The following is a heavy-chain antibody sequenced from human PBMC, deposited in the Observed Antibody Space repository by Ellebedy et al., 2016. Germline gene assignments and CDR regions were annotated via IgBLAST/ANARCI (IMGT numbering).Heavy chain of an antibody. CDR2: ISFSGFS. J-gene: IGHJ4*02. D-gene: IGHD5-18*01. V-gene: IGHV4-59*02. Sequence: SETLSLTCTVSGGSVSRDYWSWIRQPPGKGLEWIGYISFSGFSKYNHSLKSRVTISGDTSKSEFSLNLSSVTAADTAVYYCARLPSGNIFGYFDYWGQGILVTVSS. CDR3: ARLPSGNIFGYFDY. CDR1: GGSVSRDY.